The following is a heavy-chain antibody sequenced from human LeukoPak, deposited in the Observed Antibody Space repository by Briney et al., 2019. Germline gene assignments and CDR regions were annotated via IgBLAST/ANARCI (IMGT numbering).Heavy chain of an antibody. D-gene: IGHD3-10*01. Sequence: GASVKVSCKASGGTFSSYAISWVRQAPGQGLEWMGGIIPIFGTANYAQKFQGRVTITTDESTSTAYMELSSLRSEDTAVYYCARDTEIYGSGSYFDYWGQGTLVTVSS. CDR1: GGTFSSYA. J-gene: IGHJ4*02. CDR3: ARDTEIYGSGSYFDY. V-gene: IGHV1-69*05. CDR2: IIPIFGTA.